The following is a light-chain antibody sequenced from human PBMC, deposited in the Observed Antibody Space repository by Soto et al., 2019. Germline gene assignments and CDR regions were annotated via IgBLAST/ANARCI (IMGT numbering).Light chain of an antibody. CDR1: QSVSSNF. CDR2: GAS. J-gene: IGKJ1*01. V-gene: IGKV3-20*01. CDR3: QQYQTYAS. Sequence: EVVLTQSPGTLSLSPGERATLSCRASQSVSSNFLAWYQQKPGQAPRLLIYGASNRATGIPDRFSGSGSGTEFTLTISSLQNDDFATYCGQQYQTYASFGEGTKVDIK.